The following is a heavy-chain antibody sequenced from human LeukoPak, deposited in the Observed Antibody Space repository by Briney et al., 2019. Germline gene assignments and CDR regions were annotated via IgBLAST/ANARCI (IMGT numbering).Heavy chain of an antibody. CDR2: IGAGADTT. V-gene: IGHV3-23*01. CDR3: ARWIYYFDS. J-gene: IGHJ4*01. D-gene: IGHD5-12*01. Sequence: GGSLRLSCAASGFIFSNNDMNWVRQAPGKGLKSVSAIGAGADTTLYADSVKGRFTISRDNSRNTLYLRMNSLRAEDTAIYHCARWIYYFDSWGHGTLVTVSS. CDR1: GFIFSNND.